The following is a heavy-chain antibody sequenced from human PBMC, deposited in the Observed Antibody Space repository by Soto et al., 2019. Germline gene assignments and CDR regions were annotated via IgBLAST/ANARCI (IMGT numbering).Heavy chain of an antibody. Sequence: GGSLRLSCSASAFTFSTYGMHWVRQAPGKGLWWVAVRGFDGGGRYYADSVKGGFTISRDSSKKMLYWKMHSLRADDTALYYCARDHVGLDYAMAVCPEGTTVHVS. CDR1: AFTFSTYG. CDR3: ARDHVGLDYAMAV. J-gene: IGHJ6*01. V-gene: IGHV3-33*01. CDR2: RGFDGGGR. D-gene: IGHD1-26*01.